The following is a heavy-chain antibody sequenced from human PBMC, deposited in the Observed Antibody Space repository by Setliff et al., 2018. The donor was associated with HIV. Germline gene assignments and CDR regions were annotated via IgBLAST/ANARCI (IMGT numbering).Heavy chain of an antibody. Sequence: GSLRLSCAASRFSFSSYGMHWVRQAPGKGLEWVAVIWYDGSNKYYADSVKGRFTISRDNSKNTLFLQMNSLRPEDTATYYCVRDPIEGYPDYFDYWGQGTLVTVSS. CDR3: VRDPIEGYPDYFDY. D-gene: IGHD1-26*01. CDR1: RFSFSSYG. J-gene: IGHJ4*02. CDR2: IWYDGSNK. V-gene: IGHV3-33*01.